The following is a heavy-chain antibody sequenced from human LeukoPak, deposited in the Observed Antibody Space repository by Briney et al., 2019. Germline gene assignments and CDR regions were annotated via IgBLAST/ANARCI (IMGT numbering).Heavy chain of an antibody. CDR3: VRHVSNWGEDY. J-gene: IGHJ4*02. D-gene: IGHD7-27*01. CDR1: GGSISSGDYY. CDR2: IYYSGST. Sequence: PSETLSLTXTVSGGSISSGDYYWSWIRQPPGKGLEWIGYIYYSGSTYYHPSLKSRVTISVDTSKNQFSLNLSSVTAADTAVYYCVRHVSNWGEDYWGQGTLVTVSS. V-gene: IGHV4-30-4*08.